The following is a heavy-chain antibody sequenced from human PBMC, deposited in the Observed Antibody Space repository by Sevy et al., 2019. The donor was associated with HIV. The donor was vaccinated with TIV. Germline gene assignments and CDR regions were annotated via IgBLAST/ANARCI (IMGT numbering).Heavy chain of an antibody. CDR3: ARVWAPYGSGSYPFDY. CDR1: GDSVSSNSAA. J-gene: IGHJ4*02. D-gene: IGHD3-10*01. Sequence: SQTLSLTCAISGDSVSSNSAAWNWIRQSPSRGLEWLGRTYYRSKWYNDYAVSVKSRITINPDTSKNQFSLLLNSVTPEDTAVYYCARVWAPYGSGSYPFDYWGQGTLVTVSS. V-gene: IGHV6-1*01. CDR2: TYYRSKWYN.